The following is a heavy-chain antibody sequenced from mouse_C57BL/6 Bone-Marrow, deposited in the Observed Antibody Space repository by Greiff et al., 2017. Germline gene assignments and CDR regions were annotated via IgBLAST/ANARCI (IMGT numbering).Heavy chain of an antibody. CDR1: GFTFSDYG. J-gene: IGHJ2*01. CDR3: ARPHYGSSYYFDY. D-gene: IGHD1-1*01. V-gene: IGHV5-17*01. CDR2: ISSGSSTI. Sequence: VQLKESGGGLVKPGGSLKLSCAASGFTFSDYGMHWVRQAPEKGLEWVAYISSGSSTIYYADTVKGRFTISRDNAKNTLFLQMTSLRSEDTAMHYCARPHYGSSYYFDYWGQGTTLTVSS.